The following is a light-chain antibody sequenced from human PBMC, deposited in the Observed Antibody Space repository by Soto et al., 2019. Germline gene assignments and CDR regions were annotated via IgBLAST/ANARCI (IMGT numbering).Light chain of an antibody. CDR1: DSNIGASYD. V-gene: IGLV1-40*01. CDR2: ETD. Sequence: QSVLTQTPSISGAPGQRVTITCTGSDSNIGASYDVNWYQHLPGAAPNLLIYETDNRPSGVPDRFSASRSGASASLAIDKLQTGDEGDYYCQSYGSGLSVVFGGGTKVTVL. CDR3: QSYGSGLSVV. J-gene: IGLJ2*01.